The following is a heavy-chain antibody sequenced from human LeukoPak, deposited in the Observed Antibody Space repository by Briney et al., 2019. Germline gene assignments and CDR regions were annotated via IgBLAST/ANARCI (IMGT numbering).Heavy chain of an antibody. Sequence: GGTLRLSCAASGFTFSDYGMAWVRPLPGKGLQWVSAISGSAHSTYYADSVKGRFTISRDNSKNTLYLQMNSLRAEDTAVYYCAKDAGYDSSGPFDYWGQGTLVTVSS. CDR2: ISGSAHST. J-gene: IGHJ4*02. V-gene: IGHV3-23*01. CDR3: AKDAGYDSSGPFDY. D-gene: IGHD3-22*01. CDR1: GFTFSDYG.